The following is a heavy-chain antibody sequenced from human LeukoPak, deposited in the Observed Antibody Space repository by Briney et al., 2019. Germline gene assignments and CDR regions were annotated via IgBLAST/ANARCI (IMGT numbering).Heavy chain of an antibody. V-gene: IGHV1-69*13. CDR3: AIDSSMVRGVIITKVHY. CDR1: GGTFSSYA. CDR2: IIPICGTA. Sequence: ASVNDSCKASGGTFSSYAISWVRQARGRGVEGMGGIIPICGTANYAQKFQGRLTITADESTSTAYMELSSLKSEDTAVYYCAIDSSMVRGVIITKVHYWGQGTLVTVSS. D-gene: IGHD3-10*01. J-gene: IGHJ4*02.